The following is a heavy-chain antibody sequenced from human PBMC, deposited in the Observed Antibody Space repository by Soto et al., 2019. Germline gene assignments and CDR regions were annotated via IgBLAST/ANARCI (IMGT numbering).Heavy chain of an antibody. CDR2: IKSKAEAATR. CDR1: GFTFSDAW. J-gene: IGHJ4*02. V-gene: IGHV3-15*01. D-gene: IGHD2-2*01. CDR3: ASGTGKSDFDY. Sequence: EVQLVESGGGLVEPGGSLRLSCAASGFTFSDAWMSCVRQAPGKGLEWVGRIKSKAEAATRDFAAPVKGRFAIPRDDSKSTVFLQMNSLKIEDSGVYYCASGTGKSDFDYWGLGSLVTVSS.